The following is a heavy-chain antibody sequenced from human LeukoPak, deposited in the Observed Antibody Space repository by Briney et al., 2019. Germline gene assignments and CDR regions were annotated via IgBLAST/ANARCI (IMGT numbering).Heavy chain of an antibody. Sequence: PSETLSLTCTVSGGSISSYYWSWIRQPPGKGLECIGYTYYSGSTNYNPSLKSRVTISVDTSKNQFSLKLRSVTAADTAVYYCARQVAAVGYYFDYWGQGTLVTVSS. CDR2: TYYSGST. D-gene: IGHD6-13*01. J-gene: IGHJ4*02. CDR1: GGSISSYY. CDR3: ARQVAAVGYYFDY. V-gene: IGHV4-59*08.